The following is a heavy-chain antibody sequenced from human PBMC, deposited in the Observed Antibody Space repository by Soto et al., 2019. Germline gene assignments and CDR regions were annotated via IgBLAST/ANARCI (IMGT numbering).Heavy chain of an antibody. J-gene: IGHJ4*02. Sequence: EVQLVESGGGLVKPGGSLRLSCAASGFTFSNAWMNWVRQAPWKGLEWVGRIKSKTDGGTTDYAAPVKGRFTISRDDSKNTLYLQMNSLKTEDTAVYYCTTRITIFGVVIHSTNFDYWGQGTLVTVSS. D-gene: IGHD3-3*01. V-gene: IGHV3-15*07. CDR2: IKSKTDGGTT. CDR1: GFTFSNAW. CDR3: TTRITIFGVVIHSTNFDY.